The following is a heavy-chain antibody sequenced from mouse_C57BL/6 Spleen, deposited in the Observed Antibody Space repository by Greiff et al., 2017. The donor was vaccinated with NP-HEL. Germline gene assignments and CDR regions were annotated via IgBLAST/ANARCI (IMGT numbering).Heavy chain of an antibody. CDR3: ARKEVYDGYLDY. Sequence: EVQLMESGAELVKPGASVKLSCTASGFNIKDYYMHWVKQRTEQGLEWIGRIDPEDGETKYAPKFQGKGTITADTSDNTAYLQLSGLTAEDTAVYYGARKEVYDGYLDYWGQGTTLTVSS. CDR2: IDPEDGET. J-gene: IGHJ2*01. V-gene: IGHV14-2*01. D-gene: IGHD2-3*01. CDR1: GFNIKDYY.